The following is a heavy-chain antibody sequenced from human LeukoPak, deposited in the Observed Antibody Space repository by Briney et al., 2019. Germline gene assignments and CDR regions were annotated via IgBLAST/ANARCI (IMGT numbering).Heavy chain of an antibody. J-gene: IGHJ4*02. CDR1: GYTFTGYY. CDR3: ARVYGGYSGYDSYFDY. Sequence: ASVKVSCKASGYTFTGYYMHWVRQATGQGLEWMGWINPNSGGTNYAQKFQGRVTMTRDTSISTAYMELSRLRSHDTAVYYCARVYGGYSGYDSYFDYWGQGTLVPVSS. V-gene: IGHV1-2*02. D-gene: IGHD5-12*01. CDR2: INPNSGGT.